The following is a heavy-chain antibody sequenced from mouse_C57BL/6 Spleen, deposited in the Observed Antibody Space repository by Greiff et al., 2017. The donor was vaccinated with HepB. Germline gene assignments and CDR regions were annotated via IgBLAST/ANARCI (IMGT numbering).Heavy chain of an antibody. CDR1: GYTFTSYG. CDR3: ARGWTTVAAGTGY. CDR2: IYPRSGNT. V-gene: IGHV1-81*01. J-gene: IGHJ2*01. D-gene: IGHD1-1*01. Sequence: VQLQQSGAELARPGASVKLSCKASGYTFTSYGISWVKQRTGQGLEWIGEIYPRSGNTYFNEKFKGKATLTADKSSSTAYMELRSRTSEDSAVYFCARGWTTVAAGTGYWGQGTTLTVSS.